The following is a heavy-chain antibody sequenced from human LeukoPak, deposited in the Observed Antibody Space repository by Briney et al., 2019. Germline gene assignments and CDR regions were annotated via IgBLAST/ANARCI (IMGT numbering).Heavy chain of an antibody. V-gene: IGHV1-69*01. D-gene: IGHD2-2*01. Sequence: GSSVKVSCKASGGTFSSYAISWVRQAPGQGLEWMGGIIPIFGTANYAQKFQGRVTITADESTSTAYMELSSLRSEDTAVYYCARINVVPAAYRDYYYYGMDVWGQGTTVTVSS. J-gene: IGHJ6*02. CDR3: ARINVVPAAYRDYYYYGMDV. CDR1: GGTFSSYA. CDR2: IIPIFGTA.